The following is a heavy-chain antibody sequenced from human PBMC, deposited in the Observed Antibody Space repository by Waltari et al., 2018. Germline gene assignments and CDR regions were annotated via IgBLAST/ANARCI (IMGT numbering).Heavy chain of an antibody. V-gene: IGHV3-23*01. Sequence: EVQLLKSGGALVEPGGSLKISCAASGFAFRSEAVSWVRQAPGEGLEWVSSVSGSGESPNYADSVKGRFTISKDISKNTVHLQMSSLRDEDTAVYYCAKGSDFDFWSVTDHWGQGTRVTVSS. CDR1: GFAFRSEA. J-gene: IGHJ4*02. CDR2: VSGSGESP. D-gene: IGHD3-3*01. CDR3: AKGSDFDFWSVTDH.